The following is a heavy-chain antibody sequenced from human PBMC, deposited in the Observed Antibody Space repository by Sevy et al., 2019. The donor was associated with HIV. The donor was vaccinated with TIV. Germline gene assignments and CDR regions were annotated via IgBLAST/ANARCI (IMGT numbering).Heavy chain of an antibody. D-gene: IGHD4-17*01. CDR2: FDYAGTT. CDR1: GGSIRSTSYY. CDR3: ARYVRGDYAGGFDS. Sequence: SETLSLTCSVSGGSIRSTSYYWGWIRQPPGKGLEWIASFDYAGTTYYTPALKSQVTISGDMSKNQFSLKLKSVTVADTAFYYCARYVRGDYAGGFDSWGQGTLVTVSS. V-gene: IGHV4-39*01. J-gene: IGHJ5*01.